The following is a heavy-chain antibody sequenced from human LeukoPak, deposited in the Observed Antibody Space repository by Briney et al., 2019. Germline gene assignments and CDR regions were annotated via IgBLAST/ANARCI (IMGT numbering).Heavy chain of an antibody. V-gene: IGHV1-2*02. CDR1: GGTFSSYA. CDR2: IYPNSGAT. J-gene: IGHJ4*02. Sequence: ASVKASCKASGGTFSSYAISWVRQAPGQGLEWMGYIYPNSGATKYAQKFQGRVTMTRDTSISTAYMELSGLRSDDTAVYYCGTLLSNGPFDYWGQGSLVTVSS. CDR3: GTLLSNGPFDY.